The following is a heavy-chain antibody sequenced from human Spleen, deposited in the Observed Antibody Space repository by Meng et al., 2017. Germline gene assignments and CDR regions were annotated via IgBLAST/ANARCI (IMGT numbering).Heavy chain of an antibody. D-gene: IGHD4-11*01. Sequence: GELDEGGGGVFNPSETRSLPSVVSGGYFSDFDWSWSRQPPGKGLEWIGEINHSGSTNYNPSLESRATISVDTSQNNLSLKLSSVTAADSAVYYCARGPTTMAHDFDYWGQGTLVTVSS. J-gene: IGHJ4*02. V-gene: IGHV4-34*01. CDR2: INHSGST. CDR1: GGYFSDFD. CDR3: ARGPTTMAHDFDY.